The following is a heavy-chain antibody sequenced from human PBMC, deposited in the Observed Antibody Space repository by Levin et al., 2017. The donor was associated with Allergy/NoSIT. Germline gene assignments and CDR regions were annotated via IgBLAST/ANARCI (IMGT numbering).Heavy chain of an antibody. Sequence: GESLKISCAASGFTFSSYWMSWVRQAPGKGLEWVANIKQDGSEKYYVDSVKGRFTISRDNAKNSLYLQMNSLRAEDTAVYYCARGDSSGYYYSGLYGMDVWGQGTTVTVSS. CDR1: GFTFSSYW. CDR3: ARGDSSGYYYSGLYGMDV. V-gene: IGHV3-7*01. J-gene: IGHJ6*02. CDR2: IKQDGSEK. D-gene: IGHD3-22*01.